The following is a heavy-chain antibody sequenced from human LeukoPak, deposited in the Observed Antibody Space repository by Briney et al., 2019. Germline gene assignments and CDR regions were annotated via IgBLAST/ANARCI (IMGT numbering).Heavy chain of an antibody. Sequence: SVKVSCKASGGTFSSYAISWVRQAPGQGLEWMGRIIPILGIANYAQKFQGRVTITADKSTSTAYMELSSLRSEDTAVYYCATLYCSSTSCYSYYYYGMDVWGQGTLVTVSS. D-gene: IGHD2-2*02. CDR3: ATLYCSSTSCYSYYYYGMDV. CDR2: IIPILGIA. J-gene: IGHJ6*02. V-gene: IGHV1-69*04. CDR1: GGTFSSYA.